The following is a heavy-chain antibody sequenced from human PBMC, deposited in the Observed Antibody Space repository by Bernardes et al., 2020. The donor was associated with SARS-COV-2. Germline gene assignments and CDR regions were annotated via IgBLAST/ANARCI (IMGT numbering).Heavy chain of an antibody. CDR2: IKQDGSEK. CDR1: GFTFSSYW. D-gene: IGHD5-18*01. V-gene: IGHV3-7*01. Sequence: GGSLRLSCAASGFTFSSYWMSWVRQAPGKGLEWVANIKQDGSEKYYVDSVKGRFTISRDNAKNSLYLQMNSLRAEDTAVYYCARDLVTDTAMDYYYYYGMDVWGQGTTVTVSS. J-gene: IGHJ6*02. CDR3: ARDLVTDTAMDYYYYYGMDV.